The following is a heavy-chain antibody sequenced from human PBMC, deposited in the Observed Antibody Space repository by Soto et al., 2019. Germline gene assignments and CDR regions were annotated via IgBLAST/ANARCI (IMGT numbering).Heavy chain of an antibody. J-gene: IGHJ4*02. D-gene: IGHD3-16*02. CDR3: ARHGSF. Sequence: SETLSLTCTVSNGSITTTSYNWGWSRQSPGKGLEWIGTIYYTGSTSYNPSLKSRVTITVDTSKNQCSLKLASVTAAGTAVYYCARHGSFWGQGTLVTVSS. CDR1: NGSITTTSYN. CDR2: IYYTGST. V-gene: IGHV4-39*01.